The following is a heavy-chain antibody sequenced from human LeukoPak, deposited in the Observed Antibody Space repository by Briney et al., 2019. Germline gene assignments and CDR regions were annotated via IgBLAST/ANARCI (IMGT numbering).Heavy chain of an antibody. CDR3: ASERTGKVARY. J-gene: IGHJ4*02. D-gene: IGHD5-12*01. Sequence: PGGSLKLSCAASGFTFSGSAMHWVRQASGKGLEWVANIKQDGSEEYYVDSVKGRFTISRDNAKNSLYLQMNSLRAEDTAVYYCASERTGKVARYWGQGSLVTVSS. CDR2: IKQDGSEE. CDR1: GFTFSGSA. V-gene: IGHV3-7*05.